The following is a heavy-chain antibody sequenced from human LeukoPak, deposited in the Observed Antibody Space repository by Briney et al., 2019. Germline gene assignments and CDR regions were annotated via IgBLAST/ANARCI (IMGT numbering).Heavy chain of an antibody. D-gene: IGHD6-19*01. J-gene: IGHJ1*01. CDR2: ISGSGDST. Sequence: GGSLRLSCAASGFTFSSYGMHWVRQAPGKGLEWVSAISGSGDSTYYADSVKGRFTTSRDNAQNSLFLQMHSLRAEDTAVYYCARVDNNGLYSEYFDHWGQGTLVTVSS. V-gene: IGHV3-21*01. CDR3: ARVDNNGLYSEYFDH. CDR1: GFTFSSYG.